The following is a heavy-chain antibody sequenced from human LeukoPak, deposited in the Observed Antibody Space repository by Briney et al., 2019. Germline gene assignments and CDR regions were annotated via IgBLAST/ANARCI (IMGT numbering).Heavy chain of an antibody. CDR1: GYTFTSYG. CDR2: ISAYNGNT. J-gene: IGHJ4*02. Sequence: ASVKVSCKASGYTFTSYGINWVRQAPGQGLEWMGWISAYNGNTNYAQKLQGRVTMTTDTSTSTAYMELGSLRSDDTAVYYCARDGLVAVAGTLGYWGQGTLVTVSS. CDR3: ARDGLVAVAGTLGY. D-gene: IGHD6-19*01. V-gene: IGHV1-18*04.